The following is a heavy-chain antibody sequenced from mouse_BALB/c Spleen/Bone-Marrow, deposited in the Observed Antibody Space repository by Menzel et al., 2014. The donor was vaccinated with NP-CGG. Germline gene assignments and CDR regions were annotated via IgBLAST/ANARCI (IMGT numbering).Heavy chain of an antibody. CDR3: ARWGDGDYGFAY. V-gene: IGHV1-76*01. CDR1: AYIFTTYW. CDR2: IYPVTGST. J-gene: IGHJ3*01. Sequence: VQLQQSGVELATPRASVNLSCKTSAYIFTTYWFNWVKHRSGQGLEWIARIYPVTGSTYYNEKFKGKTTLTAVKSYSTAYMQLSELICEDSSVYSCARWGDGDYGFAYWGQGTLVTVSA. D-gene: IGHD2-13*01.